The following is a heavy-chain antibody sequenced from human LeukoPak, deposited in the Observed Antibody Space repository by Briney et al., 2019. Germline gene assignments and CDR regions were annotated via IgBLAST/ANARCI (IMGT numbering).Heavy chain of an antibody. Sequence: GGSLRLSCAASGFTFSSYSMNWVRQAPGKGLEWVSAISGSGGSTYYADSVKGRFTISRDNSKNTLYLQMNSLRAEDTAVYYCAKDTAMVKGHYYGMDVWGQGTTVTVSS. D-gene: IGHD5-18*01. V-gene: IGHV3-23*01. J-gene: IGHJ6*02. CDR3: AKDTAMVKGHYYGMDV. CDR2: ISGSGGST. CDR1: GFTFSSYS.